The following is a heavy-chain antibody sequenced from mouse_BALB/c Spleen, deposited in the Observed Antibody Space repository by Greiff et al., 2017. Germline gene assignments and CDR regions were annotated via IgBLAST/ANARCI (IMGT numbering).Heavy chain of an antibody. CDR2: ISDGGSYT. Sequence: DVKLVESGGGLVKPGGSLKLSCAASGFTFSDYYMYWVRQTPEKRLEWVATISDGGSYTYYPDSVKGRFTISRDNAKNNLYLQMSSLKSEDTAMYYCARANYYGSSYYYAMDYWGQGTSVTVSS. CDR3: ARANYYGSSYYYAMDY. J-gene: IGHJ4*01. CDR1: GFTFSDYY. D-gene: IGHD1-1*01. V-gene: IGHV5-4*02.